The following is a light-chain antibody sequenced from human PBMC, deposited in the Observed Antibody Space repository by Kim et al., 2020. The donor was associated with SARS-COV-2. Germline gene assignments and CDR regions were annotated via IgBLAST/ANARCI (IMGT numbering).Light chain of an antibody. J-gene: IGKJ5*01. CDR1: QSVSSY. CDR3: QQRSNWPPVT. V-gene: IGKV3-11*01. Sequence: SPGERATLSCRASQSVSSYLAWYQPKPGQAPRLLIYDASNRATGIPARVSGSGSGTDFTLTISSLEPEDFAVYYCQQRSNWPPVTFGQGTRLEIK. CDR2: DAS.